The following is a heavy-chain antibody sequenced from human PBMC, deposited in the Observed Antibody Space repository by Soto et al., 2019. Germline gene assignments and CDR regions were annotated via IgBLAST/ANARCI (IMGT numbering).Heavy chain of an antibody. CDR3: ARVPDY. J-gene: IGHJ4*02. CDR1: GGSMRSGGHP. Sequence: SEALCVTCGVSGGSMRSGGHPGSWIRQPPGKGLEWIGYMYHSGSTYYNPSLKSRVTISIDRSKNQFSLKLSSVTAADTAVYYCARVPDYWGQGSLVTVS. CDR2: MYHSGST. D-gene: IGHD2-2*01. V-gene: IGHV4-30-2*01.